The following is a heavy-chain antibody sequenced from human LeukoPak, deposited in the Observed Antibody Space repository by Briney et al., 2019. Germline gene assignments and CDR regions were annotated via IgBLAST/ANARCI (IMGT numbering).Heavy chain of an antibody. Sequence: GSSVKVSCKASRGTFSSYAISWLRQAPGQGLEWMGRIIPILGIANYAQKFQGRVTITADKSTSTAYMELSSLRSEDTAVYYCARARYQLLLAGMDVWGQGTTVTVSS. CDR2: IIPILGIA. V-gene: IGHV1-69*04. D-gene: IGHD2-2*01. CDR3: ARARYQLLLAGMDV. CDR1: RGTFSSYA. J-gene: IGHJ6*02.